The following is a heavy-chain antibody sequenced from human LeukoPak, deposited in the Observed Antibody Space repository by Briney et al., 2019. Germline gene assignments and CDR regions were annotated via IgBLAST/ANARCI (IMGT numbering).Heavy chain of an antibody. CDR2: INHSGST. V-gene: IGHV4-34*01. D-gene: IGHD6-13*01. CDR3: ARGGRIGYSSSSYRVFFDY. J-gene: IGHJ4*02. Sequence: PSETLSLTCAVSGASFSGFFWSWIRQPPGKGLEWIGEINHSGSTNYNPSLKSRVAISVDTSKNHFSLTLSSVTAADTAVYYCARGGRIGYSSSSYRVFFDYWGQGTLVTVSS. CDR1: GASFSGFF.